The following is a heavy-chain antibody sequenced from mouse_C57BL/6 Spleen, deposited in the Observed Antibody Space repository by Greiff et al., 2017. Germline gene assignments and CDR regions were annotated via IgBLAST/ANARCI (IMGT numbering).Heavy chain of an antibody. CDR2: IRLKSDNYAT. V-gene: IGHV6-3*01. CDR1: GFTFSNYW. CDR3: TANWYFDV. Sequence: EVKVEESGGGLVQPGGSMKLFCVASGFTFSNYWMNWVRQSPEKGLEWVAQIRLKSDNYATEYAESVKGRFTISRDDSKSSVYLQMNNLRAEDTGIYYCTANWYFDVWGTGTTVTVSS. J-gene: IGHJ1*03.